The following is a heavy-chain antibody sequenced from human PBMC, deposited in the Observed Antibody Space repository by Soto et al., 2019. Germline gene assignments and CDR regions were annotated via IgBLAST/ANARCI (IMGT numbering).Heavy chain of an antibody. V-gene: IGHV4-4*02. J-gene: IGHJ4*02. Sequence: SETLSLTCAVSGGSISSRNWWSWVRQPPGKGLEWIGQIFHTGSTDYNPSLKSRVTISLDKPKNQISLRVTSVTTADTALYYCASGDFSHFDSWGQGTLVTVSS. CDR1: GGSISSRNW. CDR2: IFHTGST. D-gene: IGHD4-17*01. CDR3: ASGDFSHFDS.